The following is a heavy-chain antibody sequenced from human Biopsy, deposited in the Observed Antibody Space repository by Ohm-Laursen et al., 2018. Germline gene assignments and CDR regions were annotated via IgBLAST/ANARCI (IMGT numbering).Heavy chain of an antibody. CDR2: IDWDDAK. D-gene: IGHD2-2*02. Sequence: PTQTLTLTCTLSGFSLNTRGMSVTWIHQPPGKALEWLARIDWDDAKFYNGSLKTRLTISKDTSENHVVLTLSDVDPVDTATYYCARIPILVVPAAIVYRHRRHLQGLDVWGQGTTVIVSS. V-gene: IGHV2-70*16. J-gene: IGHJ6*02. CDR1: GFSLNTRGMS. CDR3: ARIPILVVPAAIVYRHRRHLQGLDV.